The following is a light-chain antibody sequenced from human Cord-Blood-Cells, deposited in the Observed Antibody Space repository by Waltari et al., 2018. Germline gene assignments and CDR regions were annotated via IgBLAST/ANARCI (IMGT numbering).Light chain of an antibody. CDR2: DAS. Sequence: DIQMTQSPSTLSASVEDRVTITCRASQSISSWLAWYQQKPGKAPKLLFYDASSLDSGVPSMFSGSGSGTEFTLTINSLQPDDFATYYCQQYNSFGQGTKLEIK. J-gene: IGKJ2*01. CDR1: QSISSW. CDR3: QQYNS. V-gene: IGKV1-5*01.